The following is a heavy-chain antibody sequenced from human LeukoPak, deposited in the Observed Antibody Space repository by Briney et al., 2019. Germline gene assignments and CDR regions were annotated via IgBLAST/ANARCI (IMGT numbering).Heavy chain of an antibody. CDR3: AKRYCSSTSCYNYYFDY. J-gene: IGHJ4*02. CDR1: GFTFSSYA. Sequence: PGGSLRLSCAASGFTFSSYAMSWVRQAPGKGLEWVSAISGSGGSTYYADSVKGRFTISRDNSQNTLYLQMNSLRAEDTAVYYCAKRYCSSTSCYNYYFDYWGQGTLVTVSS. CDR2: ISGSGGST. V-gene: IGHV3-23*01. D-gene: IGHD2-2*01.